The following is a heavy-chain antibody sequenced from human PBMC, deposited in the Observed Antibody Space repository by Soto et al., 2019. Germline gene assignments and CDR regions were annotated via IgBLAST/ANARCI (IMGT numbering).Heavy chain of an antibody. D-gene: IGHD5-12*01. CDR3: VKEWTPRRAFDY. CDR2: ISGSGAST. J-gene: IGHJ4*02. V-gene: IGHV3-23*01. Sequence: QSGGSLRLSCAASRFKFSSYAMSWVRQAPGKGLEWVSGISGSGASTFYADSVKGRFTISRDNSKNTVYLQMNSLRVDDTAKYYCVKEWTPRRAFDYWGQGVLVTVSS. CDR1: RFKFSSYA.